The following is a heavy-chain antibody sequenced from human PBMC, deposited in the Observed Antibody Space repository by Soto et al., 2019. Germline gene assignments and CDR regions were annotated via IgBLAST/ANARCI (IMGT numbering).Heavy chain of an antibody. CDR3: AKDSYHFWRGDNWFDP. Sequence: GGSLRLSCAASGFTFDDYAMHWVRQAPGKGLEWVSGISWNSGSIGYADSVKGRFTISRDNAKNSLYLQMNSLRAEDTALYYCAKDSYHFWRGDNWFDPWGQGTLVTVSS. CDR2: ISWNSGSI. CDR1: GFTFDDYA. D-gene: IGHD3-3*01. V-gene: IGHV3-9*01. J-gene: IGHJ5*02.